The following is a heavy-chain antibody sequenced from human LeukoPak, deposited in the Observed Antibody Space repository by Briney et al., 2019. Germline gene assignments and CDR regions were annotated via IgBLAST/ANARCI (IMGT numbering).Heavy chain of an antibody. D-gene: IGHD1-14*01. Sequence: ASVKVSCKASGYTFTGYYIHWVRQAPGQGLEWMGRINPSSGGTDYAQKFQGTVTMTRDTSISTAYMELSRLRSDDTAVYYCARKPEGMDVWGQGTTVTVSS. CDR2: INPSSGGT. V-gene: IGHV1-2*06. CDR1: GYTFTGYY. CDR3: ARKPEGMDV. J-gene: IGHJ6*02.